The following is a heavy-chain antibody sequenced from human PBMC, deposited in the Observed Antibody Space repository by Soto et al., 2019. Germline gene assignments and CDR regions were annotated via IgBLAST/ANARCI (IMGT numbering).Heavy chain of an antibody. CDR2: IWYDGSNK. Sequence: QVQLVESGGGVVQPGRSLRLSCAASGFTFSSYGMHWVRQAPGKGLEWVAVIWYDGSNKYYADSVKGRFTISRDNSKNTLYLQMNSLRAEDTAVYYCARGLTLGEDYDFWSGTFDIWGQGTMVTVSS. CDR3: ARGLTLGEDYDFWSGTFDI. D-gene: IGHD3-3*01. V-gene: IGHV3-33*01. CDR1: GFTFSSYG. J-gene: IGHJ3*02.